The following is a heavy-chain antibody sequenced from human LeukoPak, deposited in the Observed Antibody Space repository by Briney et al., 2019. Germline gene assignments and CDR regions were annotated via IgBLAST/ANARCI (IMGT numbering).Heavy chain of an antibody. CDR2: IRYDGSNK. CDR1: GFTFSSYG. D-gene: IGHD3-3*01. Sequence: GGSLRLSCAASGFTFSSYGMHWVRQAPGKGLEWVAFIRYDGSNKYYADSVKGRFTISRDNPTDTLYLQMNSLTAEDTGLYYCARATDRSYDDLWSGYFSSFDYWGQGTLVTVSS. CDR3: ARATDRSYDDLWSGYFSSFDY. J-gene: IGHJ4*02. V-gene: IGHV3-30*02.